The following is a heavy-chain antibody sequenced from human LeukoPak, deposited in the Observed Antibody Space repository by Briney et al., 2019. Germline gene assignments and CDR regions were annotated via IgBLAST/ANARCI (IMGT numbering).Heavy chain of an antibody. Sequence: GASVKVSCKASGYTFTSYGISWVRQAPGQGLEWMGGIIPIFGTANYAQKFQGRVTITADKSTSTAYMELSSLRSEDTAVYYCARASCGGDCYSPDYWGQGTLVTVSS. CDR2: IIPIFGTA. CDR1: GYTFTSYG. D-gene: IGHD2-21*02. J-gene: IGHJ4*02. CDR3: ARASCGGDCYSPDY. V-gene: IGHV1-69*06.